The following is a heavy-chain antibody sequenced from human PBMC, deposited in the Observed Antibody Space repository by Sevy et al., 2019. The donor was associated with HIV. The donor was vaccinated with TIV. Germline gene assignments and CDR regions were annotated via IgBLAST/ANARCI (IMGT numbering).Heavy chain of an antibody. Sequence: SETLSLTCAVYGGSFSDYYWNWIRQSPGKGLEWIGEINHSEISNYNPSLRSRVTISVDPSKNKFSLKVNSVTAADTAVYYCTRGPDLGYCSTSNCYVFDYWGQGTQVTVSS. J-gene: IGHJ4*02. V-gene: IGHV4-34*01. CDR3: TRGPDLGYCSTSNCYVFDY. D-gene: IGHD2-2*01. CDR2: INHSEIS. CDR1: GGSFSDYY.